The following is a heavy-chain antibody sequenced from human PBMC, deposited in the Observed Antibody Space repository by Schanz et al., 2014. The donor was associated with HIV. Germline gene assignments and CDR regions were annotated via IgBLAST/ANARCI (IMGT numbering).Heavy chain of an antibody. CDR3: ARGRTGVWPQNWFLDL. J-gene: IGHJ2*01. Sequence: QVQLVQSGAEVKKPGASVKLSCKASGYTFSGYYLHWVRQAPGQGLEWMGWINRDGGATNYAQTFQGRVTMTRDTSIYTAYMELASLKSDDTAVYYCARGRTGVWPQNWFLDLWGRGTLVTVSS. CDR1: GYTFSGYY. V-gene: IGHV1-2*02. CDR2: INRDGGAT. D-gene: IGHD7-27*01.